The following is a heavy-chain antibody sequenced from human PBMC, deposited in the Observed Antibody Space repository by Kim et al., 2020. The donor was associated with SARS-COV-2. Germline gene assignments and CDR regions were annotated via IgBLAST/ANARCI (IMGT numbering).Heavy chain of an antibody. D-gene: IGHD6-19*01. CDR1: GGSISSGGYY. CDR2: IYYSGST. V-gene: IGHV4-31*03. Sequence: SETLSLTCTVSGGSISSGGYYWSWIRQHPGKGLEWIGYIYYSGSTYYNPSLKSRVTISVDTSKNQFSLKLSSVTAADTAVYYCARHIAVAGTGAFDIWGQGTMVTVSS. J-gene: IGHJ3*02. CDR3: ARHIAVAGTGAFDI.